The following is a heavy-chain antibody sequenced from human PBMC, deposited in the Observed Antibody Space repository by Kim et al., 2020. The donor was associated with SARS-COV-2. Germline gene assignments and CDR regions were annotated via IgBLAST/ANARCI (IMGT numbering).Heavy chain of an antibody. CDR1: GGSFSGYY. J-gene: IGHJ4*02. V-gene: IGHV4-34*01. D-gene: IGHD5-18*01. Sequence: SETLSLTCAVYGGSFSGYYWSWIRQPPGKGLEWIGEINHSGSTNYNPSLKSRVTISVDTSKNQFSLKLSSVTAADTAVYYCARRDGGYSYGYRSPHFDYWGQGTLVTVSS. CDR2: INHSGST. CDR3: ARRDGGYSYGYRSPHFDY.